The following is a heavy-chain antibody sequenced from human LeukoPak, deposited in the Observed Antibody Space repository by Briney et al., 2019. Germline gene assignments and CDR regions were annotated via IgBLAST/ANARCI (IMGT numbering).Heavy chain of an antibody. D-gene: IGHD2-2*01. CDR3: ARAPSPRVLDY. CDR1: GFTFANYW. Sequence: PGGSLRLSCAASGFTFANYWINWVRQAPGKGLEWVANIKPDGSEKYYVDSLRGRFTVSRDNAKNSLYLQMNSLRAEDTAVYYCARAPSPRVLDYWGQGTLVTVSS. V-gene: IGHV3-7*01. CDR2: IKPDGSEK. J-gene: IGHJ4*02.